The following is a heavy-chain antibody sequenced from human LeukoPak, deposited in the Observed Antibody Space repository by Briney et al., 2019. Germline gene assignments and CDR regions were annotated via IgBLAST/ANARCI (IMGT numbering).Heavy chain of an antibody. CDR2: IYYTGST. CDR3: ARGALISYSYGPFDY. J-gene: IGHJ4*02. Sequence: PSETLSLTCTVSGGSSSSYYWSWIRQPPEKGLEWIGYIYYTGSTNYNPSLKSRVTISADTTKNQFSLKLSSVTAADTAVYYCARGALISYSYGPFDYWGQGTLVTVSS. CDR1: GGSSSSYY. D-gene: IGHD5-18*01. V-gene: IGHV4-59*01.